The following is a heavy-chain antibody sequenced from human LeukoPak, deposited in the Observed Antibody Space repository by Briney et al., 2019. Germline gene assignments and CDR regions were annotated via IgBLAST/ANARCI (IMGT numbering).Heavy chain of an antibody. Sequence: SVKVSCKASGGTFSSYAISWVRQAPGQGLEWMGGIIPIFGTANYAQKFQGRVTITADESTSTAYMELSSLRSEDTAVYYCASFSDYYDSSGKPNLFDYWGQGTLVTVSS. D-gene: IGHD3-22*01. J-gene: IGHJ4*02. CDR1: GGTFSSYA. CDR2: IIPIFGTA. V-gene: IGHV1-69*13. CDR3: ASFSDYYDSSGKPNLFDY.